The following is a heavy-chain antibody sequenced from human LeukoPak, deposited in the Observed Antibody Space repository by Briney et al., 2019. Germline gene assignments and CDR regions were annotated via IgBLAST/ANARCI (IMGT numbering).Heavy chain of an antibody. CDR3: ARHRPGERRFDP. V-gene: IGHV4-59*08. CDR1: AAPICRHY. D-gene: IGHD3-16*01. Sequence: SSETQTLPCTLSAAPICRHYGSWTRHPPGRGLEWIGYINYSGNTNSNPSLKSRVTISVDTSKNQISLKLSSVTAADTAVYYCARHRPGERRFDPWGQGTLVTVSS. J-gene: IGHJ5*02. CDR2: INYSGNT.